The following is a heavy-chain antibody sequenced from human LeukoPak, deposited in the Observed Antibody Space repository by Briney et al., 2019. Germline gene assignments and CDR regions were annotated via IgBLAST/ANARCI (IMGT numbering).Heavy chain of an antibody. Sequence: PGGSLRLSCAASGFTFSNYSMNWVRQAPGKGLEWVSSISSSSSYIYYADSVKGRFTISRDNAKNSLYLQMNSLRAEDTAVYYCARAGLYYDSSGYYYFDYWGQGTLVTVSS. D-gene: IGHD3-22*01. CDR2: ISSSSSYI. V-gene: IGHV3-21*01. J-gene: IGHJ4*02. CDR1: GFTFSNYS. CDR3: ARAGLYYDSSGYYYFDY.